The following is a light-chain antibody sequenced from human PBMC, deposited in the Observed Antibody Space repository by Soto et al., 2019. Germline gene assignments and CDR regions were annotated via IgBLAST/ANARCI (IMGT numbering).Light chain of an antibody. V-gene: IGLV8-61*01. CDR3: ALYLGSFNIV. Sequence: QAVVTQEPSFSVSPGGTVTLTCGLNSGSVSILSYPSWYQQTPGQAPRTLIYSTNTRSSGVPDLFSGSILGTKAALTIAGAQAEDDSHYYCALYLGSFNIVFGGGTKLTVL. CDR2: STN. CDR1: SGSVSILSY. J-gene: IGLJ3*02.